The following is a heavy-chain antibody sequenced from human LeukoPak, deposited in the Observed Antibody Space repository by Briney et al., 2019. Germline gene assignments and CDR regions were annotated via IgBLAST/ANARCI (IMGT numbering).Heavy chain of an antibody. J-gene: IGHJ6*02. CDR1: GGSISSYY. CDR3: ARAGYQLPTNYYYYGMDV. V-gene: IGHV4-59*01. CDR2: IYYSGST. D-gene: IGHD2-2*01. Sequence: SETLSLTCTVSGGSISSYYWSWIRQPPGKGLEWIGYIYYSGSTNYNPSLKSRVTISVDTSKNQFSLKLSSVTAADTAVYYCARAGYQLPTNYYYYGMDVWGQGTTVTVSS.